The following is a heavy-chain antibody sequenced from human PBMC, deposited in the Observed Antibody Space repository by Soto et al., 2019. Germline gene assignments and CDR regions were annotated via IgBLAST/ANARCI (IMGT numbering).Heavy chain of an antibody. CDR1: GGSFSGYY. Sequence: QVQLQQWGAGLLKPSETLSLTCAVYGGSFSGYYWSWIRQPPGKGLEWIGEINHSGSTNYNPSLKSRVTISVDTSKNQFSLKLSSVTAADTAVYYCARGRDGYSMYYFDYGGQGTLVTVSS. V-gene: IGHV4-34*01. J-gene: IGHJ4*02. CDR3: ARGRDGYSMYYFDY. D-gene: IGHD6-13*01. CDR2: INHSGST.